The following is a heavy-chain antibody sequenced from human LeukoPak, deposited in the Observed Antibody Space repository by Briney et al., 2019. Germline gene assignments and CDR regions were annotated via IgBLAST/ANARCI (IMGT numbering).Heavy chain of an antibody. Sequence: SETLSLTCTVSGGSISPYYWSWIRQPPGKGLEWIVYIYYTGSTDYSPSLKSRVTISLDTSKNQFSLKLSSVTAADTAMYYCARDRHWTNDWVFDFWGQGTLVTVSS. V-gene: IGHV4-59*01. D-gene: IGHD1/OR15-1a*01. CDR2: IYYTGST. CDR1: GGSISPYY. CDR3: ARDRHWTNDWVFDF. J-gene: IGHJ4*02.